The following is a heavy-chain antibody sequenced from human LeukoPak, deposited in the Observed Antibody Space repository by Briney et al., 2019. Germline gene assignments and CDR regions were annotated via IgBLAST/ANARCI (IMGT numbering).Heavy chain of an antibody. Sequence: KASETLSLTCAVSGGSISSGGYSWSWIRQPPGKGLEWIGYIYHSGSTYYNPSLKSRVTISVDRSKNQSSLKLSSVTAADTAVYYCARDRGRSGSYLDYWGQGTLVTVSS. CDR3: ARDRGRSGSYLDY. CDR1: GGSISSGGYS. J-gene: IGHJ4*02. CDR2: IYHSGST. D-gene: IGHD1-26*01. V-gene: IGHV4-30-2*01.